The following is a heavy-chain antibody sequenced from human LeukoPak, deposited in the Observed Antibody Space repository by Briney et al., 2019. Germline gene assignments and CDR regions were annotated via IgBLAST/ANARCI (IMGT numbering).Heavy chain of an antibody. Sequence: GGSLRLSCAASGFTFSGSAMHWVRQASAKGLDWVGRIRSKASSYATAYAASVKGRFTISRDDSKNTAYLQMNSLKTEDTAVYYCAKDRESGNYRAPEYFQHWGQGTLVTVSS. D-gene: IGHD1-26*01. CDR3: AKDRESGNYRAPEYFQH. CDR1: GFTFSGSA. CDR2: IRSKASSYAT. J-gene: IGHJ1*01. V-gene: IGHV3-73*01.